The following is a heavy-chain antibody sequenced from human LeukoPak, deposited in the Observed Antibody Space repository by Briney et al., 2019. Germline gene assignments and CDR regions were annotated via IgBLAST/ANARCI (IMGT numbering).Heavy chain of an antibody. V-gene: IGHV1-8*01. J-gene: IGHJ3*02. CDR1: GYTFTSYD. CDR3: ARGNYGSGSYHAPEIAFDI. Sequence: ASVKVSCKASGYTFTSYDINWVRQATGQGLEWMGWMNPNSGNTGYAQKFQGRVTMTRNTSISTAYMELSSLRSEDAAVYYCARGNYGSGSYHAPEIAFDIWGQGTMVTVSS. D-gene: IGHD3-10*01. CDR2: MNPNSGNT.